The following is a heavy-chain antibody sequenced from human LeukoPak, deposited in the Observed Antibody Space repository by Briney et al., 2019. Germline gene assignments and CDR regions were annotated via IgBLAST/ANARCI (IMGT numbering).Heavy chain of an antibody. CDR2: IIPIFGTA. Sequence: SVKVSCKASGGTFSSYAISWVRQAPGQGLEWMGGIIPIFGTANYAQKFQGRVTITADESTSTAYMELSSLRSEDTAVYYCARDGGYYDSSGYYPGDWGQGALVTVSS. D-gene: IGHD3-22*01. CDR1: GGTFSSYA. V-gene: IGHV1-69*13. J-gene: IGHJ4*02. CDR3: ARDGGYYDSSGYYPGD.